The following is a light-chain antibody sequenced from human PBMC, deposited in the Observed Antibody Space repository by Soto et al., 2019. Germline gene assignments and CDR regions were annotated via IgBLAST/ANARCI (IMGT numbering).Light chain of an antibody. J-gene: IGKJ5*01. CDR3: QQYNNWPFS. CDR1: QSVSSD. CDR2: DVS. Sequence: EIVMTQSPDTLSVSPGDRAALSCRTSQSVSSDLAWYQQKPGQSPRLLIYDVSSRATGVPSRFSGTGSETDFTLTISGLQSEDSAIYFCQQYNNWPFSFGQRTRLEIK. V-gene: IGKV3-15*01.